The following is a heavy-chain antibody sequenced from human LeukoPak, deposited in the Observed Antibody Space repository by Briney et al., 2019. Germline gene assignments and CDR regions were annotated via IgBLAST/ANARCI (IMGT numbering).Heavy chain of an antibody. Sequence: GASVKVSCKASGYTFTSYDINWVRQATGQGLEWMGWMNPNSGNTGYAQKFQGRVTKTRNTSISTAYMELSSLRSEDTAVYYCARMYSSSWTQYAFDIWGQGTMVTVSS. CDR1: GYTFTSYD. CDR2: MNPNSGNT. D-gene: IGHD6-13*01. V-gene: IGHV1-8*01. J-gene: IGHJ3*02. CDR3: ARMYSSSWTQYAFDI.